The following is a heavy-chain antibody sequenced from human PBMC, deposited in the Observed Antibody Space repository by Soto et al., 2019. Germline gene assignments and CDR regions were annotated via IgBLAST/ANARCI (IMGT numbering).Heavy chain of an antibody. CDR2: INTGNGNT. CDR3: ARNWRGLGP. D-gene: IGHD5-12*01. J-gene: IGHJ5*02. CDR1: GDTFTCSH. Sequence: SAKVSWEACGDTFTCSHMCSVRQAPGQSLEWMGWINTGNGNTKYSQKFQDRVTLTRDTTASTAYMELSSLRSEDTAVFYCARNWRGLGPWRQGTLVTVSS. V-gene: IGHV1-3*04.